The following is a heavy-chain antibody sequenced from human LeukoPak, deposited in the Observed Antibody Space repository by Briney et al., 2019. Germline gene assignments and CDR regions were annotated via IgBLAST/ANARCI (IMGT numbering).Heavy chain of an antibody. Sequence: SGSLSLTCTVSGASINTTNFYWAWIRQPPGKGLESIGSISYAGRTHLNPSLNGRVTISVDTSKNQFSLKLSSVTAADTAVYYCARQGTMTRGGYWLDPWGQGTLVIVSS. CDR1: GASINTTNFY. CDR3: ARQGTMTRGGYWLDP. D-gene: IGHD3-10*01. V-gene: IGHV4-39*01. CDR2: ISYAGRT. J-gene: IGHJ5*02.